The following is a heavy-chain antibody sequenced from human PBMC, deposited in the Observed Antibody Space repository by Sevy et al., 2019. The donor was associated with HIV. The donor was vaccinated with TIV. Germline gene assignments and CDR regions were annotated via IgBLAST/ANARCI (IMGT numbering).Heavy chain of an antibody. V-gene: IGHV3-33*01. D-gene: IGHD4-17*01. CDR1: GFTFSSYG. CDR3: ARDLEFYDNGDYGPAFMPDY. Sequence: GGSLRLSCAASGFTFSSYGMHWVRQAPGKGLEWVALIWFDGSNTYYADSVKGRFTISRDIAKNTLQLQMNSLRGEDTAVYYCARDLEFYDNGDYGPAFMPDYWGQGTLVTGSS. J-gene: IGHJ4*02. CDR2: IWFDGSNT.